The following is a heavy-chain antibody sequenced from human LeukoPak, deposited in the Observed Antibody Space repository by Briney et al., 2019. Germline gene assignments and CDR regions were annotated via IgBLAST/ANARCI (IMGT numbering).Heavy chain of an antibody. Sequence: PSETLPLTCTVSGGSISGYYWSWIRQPPGKGLEWIGYIYYSGRTNYSPSLESRVTISVDTSRSQFSLQLSSVTAADTAVYYCARTYCSSTSCYLFHFDYWGQGILVTVSS. CDR2: IYYSGRT. V-gene: IGHV4-59*01. CDR1: GGSISGYY. J-gene: IGHJ4*02. CDR3: ARTYCSSTSCYLFHFDY. D-gene: IGHD2-2*01.